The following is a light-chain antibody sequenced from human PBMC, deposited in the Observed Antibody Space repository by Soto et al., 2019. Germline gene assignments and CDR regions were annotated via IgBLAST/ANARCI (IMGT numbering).Light chain of an antibody. J-gene: IGKJ4*01. CDR2: GAS. CDR3: QQYGSSPPLT. V-gene: IGKV3-20*01. CDR1: QSVTYTY. Sequence: EIVWTQSPGTLSLSPGERATLSCRARQSVTYTYLAWYQQKPGQAPRLLIYGASSRATGVPDRFSGSGSGTDFTLTISRLEPEDFAVYYCQQYGSSPPLTFGGGTKVQIK.